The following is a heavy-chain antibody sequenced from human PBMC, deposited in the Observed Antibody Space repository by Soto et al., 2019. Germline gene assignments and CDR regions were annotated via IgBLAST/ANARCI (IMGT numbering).Heavy chain of an antibody. V-gene: IGHV3-33*01. CDR1: GFTFSSYG. CDR3: ARGAPTTVTTLDY. D-gene: IGHD4-17*01. Sequence: GGSLRLSCAASGFTFSSYGMHWVRQAPGKGLEWVAVIWYDGSNKYYADSVKGRFTISRDNSKNTLYLQMNSLRAEDTAVYYCARGAPTTVTTLDYWGQGTLVTVSS. CDR2: IWYDGSNK. J-gene: IGHJ4*02.